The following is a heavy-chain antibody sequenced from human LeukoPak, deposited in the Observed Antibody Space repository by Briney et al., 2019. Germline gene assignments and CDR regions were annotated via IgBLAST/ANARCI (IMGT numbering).Heavy chain of an antibody. CDR2: IFLTGDV. D-gene: IGHD2-15*01. J-gene: IGHJ4*02. Sequence: SETLSLTCTVSGYSINSGYFWGWVRQPPGKGPEWIGSIFLTGDVYYNPSLRSRVTISVDTSRNQVSLKVTSVTAADTALYYCARVVASTSIDSWGQGILVTVSS. V-gene: IGHV4-38-2*02. CDR3: ARVVASTSIDS. CDR1: GYSINSGYF.